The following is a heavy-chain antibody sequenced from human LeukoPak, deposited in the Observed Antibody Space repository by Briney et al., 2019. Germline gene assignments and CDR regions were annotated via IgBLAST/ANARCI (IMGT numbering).Heavy chain of an antibody. J-gene: IGHJ4*02. CDR3: AGGFGESHDY. CDR2: ISSSGSTI. V-gene: IGHV3-48*03. CDR1: GFTFSSYE. Sequence: GGSLRLSCAASGFTFSSYEMNWVRQAPGKGLEWVSYISSSGSTIYYADSAKGRFTISRDNAKNSLYLQMNSLRAEDTAVYYCAGGFGESHDYWGQGTLVTVSS. D-gene: IGHD3-10*01.